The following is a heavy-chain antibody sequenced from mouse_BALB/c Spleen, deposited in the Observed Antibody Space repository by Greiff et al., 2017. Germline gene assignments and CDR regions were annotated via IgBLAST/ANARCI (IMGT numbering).Heavy chain of an antibody. CDR3: ARSKLALDY. CDR1: GFNIKDYY. J-gene: IGHJ2*01. D-gene: IGHD4-1*01. CDR2: IDPENGNT. V-gene: IGHV14-1*02. Sequence: VHVKQSGAELVRPGALVKLSCKASGFNIKDYYMHWVKQRPEQGLEWIGWIDPENGNTIYDPKFQGKASITADTSSNTAYLQLSSLTSEDTAVYYCARSKLALDYWGQGTTLTVSS.